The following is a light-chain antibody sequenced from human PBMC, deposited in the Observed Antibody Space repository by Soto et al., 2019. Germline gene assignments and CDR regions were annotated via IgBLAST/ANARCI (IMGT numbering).Light chain of an antibody. CDR1: QSISSW. Sequence: DIQMTQSPSTLSASVGDGVTITCRASQSISSWLAWYQQKPGKAPKLLIYDASSLESGVPSRFSGSGSGTEFTLTISSLQPDDFATYYCQQYNSYWRTFGQGTKVEIK. J-gene: IGKJ1*01. CDR3: QQYNSYWRT. CDR2: DAS. V-gene: IGKV1-5*01.